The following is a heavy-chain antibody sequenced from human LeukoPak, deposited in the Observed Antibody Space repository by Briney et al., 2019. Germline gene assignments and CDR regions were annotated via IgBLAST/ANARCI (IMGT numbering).Heavy chain of an antibody. J-gene: IGHJ4*02. CDR2: IYYRGST. Sequence: SETLSLTCTVSGGSISSYYWSWIRQPPGKGLEWIGYIYYRGSTNYNPSLKSRVTMSVDTSKNQFSLKLSSVTAADTAVYYCARAGYSYGIDYWGQGTLVTVSS. CDR3: ARAGYSYGIDY. D-gene: IGHD5-18*01. V-gene: IGHV4-59*01. CDR1: GGSISSYY.